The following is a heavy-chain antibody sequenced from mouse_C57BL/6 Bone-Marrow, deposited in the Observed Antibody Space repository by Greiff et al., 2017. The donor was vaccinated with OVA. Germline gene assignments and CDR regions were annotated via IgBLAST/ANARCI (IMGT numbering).Heavy chain of an antibody. V-gene: IGHV5-4*01. CDR1: GFTFSSYA. CDR3: ERDRGLRRKDD. D-gene: IGHD2-2*01. Sequence: EVQLVESGGGLVKPGGSLKLSCAASGFTFSSYAMSWVRQTPEKRLEWVATISDGGSYTYYPDNVKGRFTISRDNAKNNLYLQMSHLKSEDTAMNYCERDRGLRRKDDWGTGTLVTVSA. J-gene: IGHJ3*01. CDR2: ISDGGSYT.